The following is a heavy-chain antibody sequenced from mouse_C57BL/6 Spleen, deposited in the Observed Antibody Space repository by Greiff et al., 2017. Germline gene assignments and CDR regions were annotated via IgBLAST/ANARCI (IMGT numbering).Heavy chain of an antibody. J-gene: IGHJ4*01. D-gene: IGHD1-1*01. CDR2: IDPETGGT. CDR1: GYTFTDYE. V-gene: IGHV1-15*01. Sequence: QVQLKQSGAELVRPGASVTLSCKASGYTFTDYEMHWVKQTPVHGLEWIGAIDPETGGTAYNQKFKGKAILTADKSSSTAYMELRSLTSEDSAVYYCTSSSSYAMDYWGQGTSGTVSS. CDR3: TSSSSYAMDY.